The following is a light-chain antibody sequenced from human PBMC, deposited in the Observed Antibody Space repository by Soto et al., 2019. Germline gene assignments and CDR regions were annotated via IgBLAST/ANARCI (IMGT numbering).Light chain of an antibody. CDR1: SSDVGGYNY. V-gene: IGLV2-14*01. CDR2: EVS. CDR3: SSFTSRFTFNYI. J-gene: IGLJ1*01. Sequence: QSVLTQPASVSGSPGQSITISCTGTSSDVGGYNYVSWYQQHPGKAPKLMIYEVSNRPSGVSSRFSGSKSGNTASLTISGLQAEDDADYYCSSFTSRFTFNYIFGTGTKVTVL.